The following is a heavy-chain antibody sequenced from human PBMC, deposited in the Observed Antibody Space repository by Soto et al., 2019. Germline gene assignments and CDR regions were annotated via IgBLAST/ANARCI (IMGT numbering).Heavy chain of an antibody. CDR2: ISYDGSNK. D-gene: IGHD3-3*01. CDR3: ARAPDFGVVPFIATPPYYYYYGTDV. V-gene: IGHV3-30-3*01. J-gene: IGHJ6*02. CDR1: GFTFSTYA. Sequence: PGGSLRLSCAASGFTFSTYAMSWVRQAPGKGLEWVAVISYDGSNKYYADSVKGRFTISRDNSKNTLYLQMNSLRAEDTAVYYCARAPDFGVVPFIATPPYYYYYGTDVWGQGTTVTVSS.